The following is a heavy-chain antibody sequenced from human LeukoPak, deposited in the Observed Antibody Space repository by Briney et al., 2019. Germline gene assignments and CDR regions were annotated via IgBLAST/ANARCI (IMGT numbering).Heavy chain of an antibody. CDR2: ISGSGGST. Sequence: GGSLRLSCAASGFTFSSYAMSWVRQAPGKGLEWVSAISGSGGSTYYADSVKGRFTISRDNSKNTLYLQMNSLRAEDTAVYYCAKAQLSRIAVAVHDYWGQGTLVTVSS. J-gene: IGHJ4*02. CDR1: GFTFSSYA. D-gene: IGHD6-19*01. V-gene: IGHV3-23*01. CDR3: AKAQLSRIAVAVHDY.